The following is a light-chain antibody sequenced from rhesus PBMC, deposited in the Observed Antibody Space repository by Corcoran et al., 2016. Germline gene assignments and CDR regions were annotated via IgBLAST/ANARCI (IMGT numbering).Light chain of an antibody. Sequence: DIQMTQSPSSLSASVGDRVTITCRASQGITNDLAWYQQTPGETPKLLIYEASSLQSGIPSRFSGSGSGTEFTLTISSLQSEDFATYYCQHYYSTPYSFGQGTKVEIK. V-gene: IGKV1-25*01. CDR3: QHYYSTPYS. J-gene: IGKJ2*01. CDR1: QGITND. CDR2: EAS.